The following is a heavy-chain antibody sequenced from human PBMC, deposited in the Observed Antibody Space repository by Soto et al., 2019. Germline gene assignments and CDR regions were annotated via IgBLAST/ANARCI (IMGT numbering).Heavy chain of an antibody. CDR3: AKDGAATPLNLRYNKHDY. D-gene: IGHD2-15*01. V-gene: IGHV3-23*01. J-gene: IGHJ4*02. CDR1: GITFSSYA. Sequence: EVQLLESGGGLVQPGGSLRLSCAASGITFSSYAMSWVRQAPGKGLEWVSAISGSGGSTYYADSVKGRFTISRDNSKDTLYLQMNSLRAEDTAVYYCAKDGAATPLNLRYNKHDYWGQGTLVTVSS. CDR2: ISGSGGST.